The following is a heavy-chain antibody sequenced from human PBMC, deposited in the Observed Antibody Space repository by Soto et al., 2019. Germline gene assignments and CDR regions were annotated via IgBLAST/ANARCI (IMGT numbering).Heavy chain of an antibody. V-gene: IGHV5-51*01. CDR2: IYPADSDT. CDR3: ARRQGGYCSSTACMGWFDP. CDR1: EYSFTSYW. D-gene: IGHD2-2*01. J-gene: IGHJ5*02. Sequence: GESLKISCRGSEYSFTSYWIAWVRQMPGKGLEWMGIIYPADSDTRYSPSFQGQVTISADKSVSTAYLQWSSLKASDTAIYYCARRQGGYCSSTACMGWFDPWGQGTLVTV.